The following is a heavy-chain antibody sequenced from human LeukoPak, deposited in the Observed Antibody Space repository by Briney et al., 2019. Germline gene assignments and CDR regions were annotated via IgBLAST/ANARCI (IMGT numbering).Heavy chain of an antibody. CDR1: GFTFSSYS. Sequence: GGSLRLSCAASGFTFSSYSMNWVRQAPGKGLEWVSSISGRSTYIYYADSVKGRFTISRDNAKNSLYLQMNSLRAEDTAVFYCARSGQSVLRATYYYYMDVWGKGTTVTVSS. CDR3: ARSGQSVLRATYYYYMDV. D-gene: IGHD1-14*01. V-gene: IGHV3-21*01. CDR2: ISGRSTYI. J-gene: IGHJ6*03.